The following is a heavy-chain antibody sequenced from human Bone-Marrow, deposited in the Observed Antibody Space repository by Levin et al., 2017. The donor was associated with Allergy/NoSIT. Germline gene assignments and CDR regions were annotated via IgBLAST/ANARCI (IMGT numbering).Heavy chain of an antibody. Sequence: GESLKISCAASGFTFSSYGMHWVRQAPGKGLEWVAVIWYDGSNKYYADSVKGRFTISRDNSKNTLYLQMNSLRAEDTAVYYCARAKGPVVVPAAMLNWFDPWGQGTLVTVSS. D-gene: IGHD2-2*01. J-gene: IGHJ5*02. CDR3: ARAKGPVVVPAAMLNWFDP. CDR2: IWYDGSNK. V-gene: IGHV3-33*01. CDR1: GFTFSSYG.